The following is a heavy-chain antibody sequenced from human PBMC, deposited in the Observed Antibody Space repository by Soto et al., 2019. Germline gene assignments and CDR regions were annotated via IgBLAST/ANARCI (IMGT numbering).Heavy chain of an antibody. V-gene: IGHV4-34*01. Sequence: QVQLQQWGAGLLKPSETLSLTCAVYGGSFSGYYWSWIRQTPGKGLEWIGEINHSGSTNYNPSLKSRVTISVDTSKNQFSLKLSSVTAADTAVYYCARVAYSYGYRDWGQGTLVTVSS. D-gene: IGHD5-18*01. CDR1: GGSFSGYY. CDR2: INHSGST. CDR3: ARVAYSYGYRD. J-gene: IGHJ4*02.